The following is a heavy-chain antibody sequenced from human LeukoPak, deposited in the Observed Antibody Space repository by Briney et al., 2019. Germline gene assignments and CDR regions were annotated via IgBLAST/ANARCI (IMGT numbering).Heavy chain of an antibody. V-gene: IGHV1-24*01. CDR1: GYTLTELS. CDR3: ARIYYDSSGYSRYYFDY. CDR2: FDPEDGET. D-gene: IGHD3-22*01. J-gene: IGHJ4*02. Sequence: GASVKVSCKVSGYTLTELSMHWVRQAPGKGLEWMGGFDPEDGETIYAQKFQGRVTMTTDTSTSTAYMELRSLRSDDTAVYYCARIYYDSSGYSRYYFDYWGQGTLVTVSS.